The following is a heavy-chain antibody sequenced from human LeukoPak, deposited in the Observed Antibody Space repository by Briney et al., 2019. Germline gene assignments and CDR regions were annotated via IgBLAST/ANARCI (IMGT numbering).Heavy chain of an antibody. CDR2: INGSGGST. CDR3: AKVPMIVVVIGYFDY. D-gene: IGHD3-22*01. V-gene: IGHV3-23*01. Sequence: PGGSLRLSCAASGFTFSSYAMSWVRQAPGKGLEWVSAINGSGGSTYYADSVKGRFTISRDNAKYTLYLQMNSLRAEDTAVYYCAKVPMIVVVIGYFDYWGQGTLVTVSS. CDR1: GFTFSSYA. J-gene: IGHJ4*02.